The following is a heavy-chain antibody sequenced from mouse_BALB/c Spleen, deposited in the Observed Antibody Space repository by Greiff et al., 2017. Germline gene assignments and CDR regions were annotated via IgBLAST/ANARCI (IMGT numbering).Heavy chain of an antibody. CDR1: GYNFTSYW. CDR3: ARSHPWFAY. CDR2: IYPGSGST. V-gene: IGHV1-55*01. Sequence: VQLQQSGAELVKPGTSVKLSCKASGYNFTSYWINWVKLRPGQGLEWIGDIYPGSGSTNYNEKFKSKATLTVDTSSSTAYMQLSSLASEDSALYYCARSHPWFAYWGQGTLVTVSA. J-gene: IGHJ3*01.